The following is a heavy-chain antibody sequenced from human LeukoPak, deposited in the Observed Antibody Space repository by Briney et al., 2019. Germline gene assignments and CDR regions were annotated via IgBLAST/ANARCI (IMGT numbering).Heavy chain of an antibody. CDR2: ISSSSSGK. V-gene: IGHV3-11*05. CDR1: EFSFSDYN. Sequence: PGGALRLSCAAPEFSFSDYNMSWIRQGPGKGLEWVSYISSSSSGKDYADSVKGRFTISRDNAKNSLFLQMNSLRAEDTAVYYCARGHHGMEGWGRGTTVTVSS. J-gene: IGHJ6*01. CDR3: ARGHHGMEG.